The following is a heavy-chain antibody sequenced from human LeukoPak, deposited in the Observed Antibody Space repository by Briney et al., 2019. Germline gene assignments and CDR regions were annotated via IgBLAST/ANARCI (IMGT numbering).Heavy chain of an antibody. CDR3: ARGYYDSSGYSFDY. V-gene: IGHV4-4*07. D-gene: IGHD3-22*01. CDR1: GGSISNYY. Sequence: PSETLSLTCTVSGGSISNYYWTWIRQPAGKGLEWIGRIYTSGSTNYNPSLKSRVTMSVDTSKNQFSLKMSSVTASDTAVYYCARGYYDSSGYSFDYWGQGTLVTVSS. J-gene: IGHJ4*02. CDR2: IYTSGST.